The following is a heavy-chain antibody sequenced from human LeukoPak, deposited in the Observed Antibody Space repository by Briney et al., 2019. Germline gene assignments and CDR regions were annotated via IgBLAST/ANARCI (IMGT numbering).Heavy chain of an antibody. V-gene: IGHV4-39*07. Sequence: PSETLSLTCTVSGGSISSSSYYWGWIRQPPGKGLEWIGSIYYSGSTYYNPSLKSRVTISVDTPKNQFSLNLSSVTAADTAVYFCARDEGSSYPFDYWGQGTLVTVSS. J-gene: IGHJ4*02. CDR1: GGSISSSSYY. CDR2: IYYSGST. D-gene: IGHD2-2*01. CDR3: ARDEGSSYPFDY.